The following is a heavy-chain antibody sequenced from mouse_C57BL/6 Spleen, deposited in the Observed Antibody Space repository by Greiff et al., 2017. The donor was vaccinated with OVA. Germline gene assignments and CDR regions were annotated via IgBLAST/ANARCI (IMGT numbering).Heavy chain of an antibody. CDR1: GFSLTSYG. V-gene: IGHV2-5*01. CDR2: IWRGGST. J-gene: IGHJ3*01. Sequence: QVQLKESGPGLVQPSQSLSITCTVSGFSLTSYGVHWVRQSPGKGLEWLGVIWRGGSTDYNAAFMSKLSITKDNSKSKVFFKMNSLQADDTAIYYCAKGGYYGSSYGFAYWGQGTLVTVSA. CDR3: AKGGYYGSSYGFAY. D-gene: IGHD1-1*01.